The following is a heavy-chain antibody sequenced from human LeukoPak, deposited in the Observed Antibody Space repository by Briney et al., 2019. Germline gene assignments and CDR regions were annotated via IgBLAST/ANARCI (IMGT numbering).Heavy chain of an antibody. V-gene: IGHV4-30-2*05. D-gene: IGHD4-23*01. Sequence: PSQTLSLTCTVSGGSISSGGYYWSWIRQPPGKGLEWIGYIYHSGSTYYNPSLKSRVTISVDTSKNQFSLKLSSVTAADTAVYYCARDYGGNSDAFDIWGQGTMVTVSS. CDR2: IYHSGST. CDR3: ARDYGGNSDAFDI. J-gene: IGHJ3*02. CDR1: GGSISSGGYY.